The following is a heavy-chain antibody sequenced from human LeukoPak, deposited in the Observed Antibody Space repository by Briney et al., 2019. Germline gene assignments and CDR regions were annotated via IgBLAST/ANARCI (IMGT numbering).Heavy chain of an antibody. Sequence: GRSLRLSCAASGFTFSSYGMHWVRQAPGKGLEWVAVISYDGSNKYYADSVKGRFTISRDNSKNTLYLQMNSLRAEDTAVYYCAKEDTLSTPHYYYYYGMDVWGKGTTVTVSS. V-gene: IGHV3-30*18. J-gene: IGHJ6*04. D-gene: IGHD3-9*01. CDR1: GFTFSSYG. CDR3: AKEDTLSTPHYYYYYGMDV. CDR2: ISYDGSNK.